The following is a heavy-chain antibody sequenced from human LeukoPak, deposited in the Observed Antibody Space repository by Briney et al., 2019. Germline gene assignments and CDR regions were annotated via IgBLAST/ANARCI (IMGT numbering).Heavy chain of an antibody. CDR2: IYYSGST. Sequence: SETLSLTCTVSGGSISSGDYYWSWIRQPPGKGLEWIGYIYYSGSTYYNQSLKSRVTISIDTSKSQFSLKLTSVTAADTAMYYCARGSNWFDPWGQGTLVTVSS. CDR3: ARGSNWFDP. CDR1: GGSISSGDYY. V-gene: IGHV4-30-4*02. J-gene: IGHJ5*02.